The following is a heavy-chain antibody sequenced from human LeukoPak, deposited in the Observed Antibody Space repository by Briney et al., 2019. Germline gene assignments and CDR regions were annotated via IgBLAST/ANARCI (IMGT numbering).Heavy chain of an antibody. J-gene: IGHJ4*02. CDR2: IKQDGSEK. Sequence: GGSLRLSCAASGLTFSSYWMSWVRQAPGKGLEWVANIKQDGSEKYYVDSVKGRFTISRDNAKNSLYLQMNSLRAEDTAVYYCARLTSPNWGQGTLVTVSS. V-gene: IGHV3-7*03. CDR1: GLTFSSYW. D-gene: IGHD1-14*01. CDR3: ARLTSPN.